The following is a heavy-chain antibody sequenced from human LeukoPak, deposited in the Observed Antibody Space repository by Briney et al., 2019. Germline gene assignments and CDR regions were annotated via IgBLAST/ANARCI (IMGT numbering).Heavy chain of an antibody. J-gene: IGHJ4*02. V-gene: IGHV3-66*01. CDR2: IYSGGST. D-gene: IGHD3-16*02. CDR1: GFTVSSNY. CDR3: ARDDYVWGSYPKE. Sequence: QPGGSLRLSCAASGFTVSSNYMNWVRQAPGKGLEWVSVIYSGGSTYYADSVKGRFTISRDNSKNTLYLQMNSLRAEDTAVYYCARDDYVWGSYPKEWGQGTLVTVSS.